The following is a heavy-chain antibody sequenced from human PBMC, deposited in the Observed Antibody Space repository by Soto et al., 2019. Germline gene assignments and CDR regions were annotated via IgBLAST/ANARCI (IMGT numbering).Heavy chain of an antibody. V-gene: IGHV3-23*01. Sequence: EVQLLESRGGLVQPGGSLRLSCAASGFTVSTYAMNWVRQAPGKGLEWVSGISGSGDSTYYADSVKGRFTVSRDNSKNTLYLQMNSLRAEDTAVFYCAKERSSGWSLDYWGQGTLVTVSS. CDR3: AKERSSGWSLDY. CDR1: GFTVSTYA. CDR2: ISGSGDST. J-gene: IGHJ4*02. D-gene: IGHD6-19*01.